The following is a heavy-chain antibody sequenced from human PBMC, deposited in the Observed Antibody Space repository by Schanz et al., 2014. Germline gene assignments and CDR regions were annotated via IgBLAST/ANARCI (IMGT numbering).Heavy chain of an antibody. CDR3: TTDPRY. V-gene: IGHV3-15*01. Sequence: EVQLVESGGGLVKSGASLRLSCEVSGIGFRTTWMSWVRQAPGKGLEWVGRIKSKNDGGARDYAAPVKGRFSVSRDDSTDTVYLQMNSLKIDDTGIYYCTTDPRYWGQGTLVTVSS. D-gene: IGHD3-16*02. CDR1: GIGFRTTW. CDR2: IKSKNDGGAR. J-gene: IGHJ4*02.